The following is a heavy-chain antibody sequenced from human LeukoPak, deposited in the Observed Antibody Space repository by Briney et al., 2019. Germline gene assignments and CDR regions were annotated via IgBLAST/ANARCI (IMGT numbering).Heavy chain of an antibody. J-gene: IGHJ6*03. D-gene: IGHD3-3*02. V-gene: IGHV3-7*01. CDR2: IKQDGSEK. CDR3: ARYGPFLEWLSYYYYYYMDV. CDR1: GFTFSSYW. Sequence: GGSLRLSCAASGFTFSSYWMSWVRQAPGKGLEWVANIKQDGSEKYYVDSVKGRFTISRENAKNSLYLQMNSLRAEDTAVYYCARYGPFLEWLSYYYYYYMDVWGKGTTVTVSS.